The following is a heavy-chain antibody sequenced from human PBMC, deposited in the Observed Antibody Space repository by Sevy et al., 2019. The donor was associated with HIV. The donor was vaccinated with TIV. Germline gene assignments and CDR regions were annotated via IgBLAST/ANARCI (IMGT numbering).Heavy chain of an antibody. CDR1: GFTFSPYW. D-gene: IGHD1-26*01. J-gene: IGHJ4*02. V-gene: IGHV3-7*01. Sequence: GGSLRLSCAASGFTFSPYWMTWVRQAPGKGLEWVANIRPDGSDKYYVDSVKGRFPISRDNAKNSLYLQMNSLRADDTAMYYCARGVGLDYWGQGALVTVSS. CDR3: ARGVGLDY. CDR2: IRPDGSDK.